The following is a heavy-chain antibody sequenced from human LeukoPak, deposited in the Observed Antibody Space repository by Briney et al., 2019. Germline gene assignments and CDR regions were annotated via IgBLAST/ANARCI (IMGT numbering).Heavy chain of an antibody. CDR3: ARSLEYSSSSISGNWFDP. CDR1: GYTFTGYY. CDR2: INPNTGGT. D-gene: IGHD6-6*01. Sequence: ASVKVSCKASGYTFTGYYMHWVRQAPGQGLEWMGWINPNTGGTNYVQKFQGRVTMTRDTSISTAYMELSRLRSDDTAVYYCARSLEYSSSSISGNWFDPWGQGTLVTVSS. J-gene: IGHJ5*02. V-gene: IGHV1-2*02.